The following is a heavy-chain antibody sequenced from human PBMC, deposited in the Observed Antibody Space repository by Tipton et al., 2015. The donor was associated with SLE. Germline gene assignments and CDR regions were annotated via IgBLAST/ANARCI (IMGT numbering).Heavy chain of an antibody. J-gene: IGHJ4*02. CDR3: ARYSSGWFNNFDY. CDR1: GGSISSGDYY. CDR2: NYYSGST. V-gene: IGHV4-30-4*01. Sequence: TLSLTCTVSGGSISSGDYYWSWIRQPPGKGLEWIGYNYYSGSTYYNPSLKSRVTISVDTSKNQFSLKLSSVTAADTAVYYCARYSSGWFNNFDYWGQGTLVTVSS. D-gene: IGHD6-19*01.